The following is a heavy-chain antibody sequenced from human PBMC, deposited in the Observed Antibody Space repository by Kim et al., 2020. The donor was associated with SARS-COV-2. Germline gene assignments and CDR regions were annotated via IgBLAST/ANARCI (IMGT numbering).Heavy chain of an antibody. J-gene: IGHJ6*02. CDR2: INHSGST. CDR3: ARAPNVVVPAAMDV. Sequence: SETLSLTCAVYGGSFSGYYWSWIRQPPGKGLEWIGEINHSGSTNYNPSLKSRVTISVDKSKNQFSLKLSSVTAADTAVYYCARAPNVVVPAAMDVWGQGTTVTVSS. CDR1: GGSFSGYY. D-gene: IGHD2-2*01. V-gene: IGHV4-34*01.